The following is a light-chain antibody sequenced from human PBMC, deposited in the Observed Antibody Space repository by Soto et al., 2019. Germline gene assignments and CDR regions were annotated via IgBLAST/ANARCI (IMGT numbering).Light chain of an antibody. J-gene: IGLJ1*01. V-gene: IGLV2-14*01. CDR3: SSYTGGNPSYV. CDR2: EVT. Sequence: QSALTQPASVSGSPGQSITISCTGTSSDIGNYDFVSWYQQVPGTAPKAMIYEVTIRPSGVSDRFSGSKSGNTASLTVSGLQAEDEADYYCSSYTGGNPSYVFGTGTKVTVL. CDR1: SSDIGNYDF.